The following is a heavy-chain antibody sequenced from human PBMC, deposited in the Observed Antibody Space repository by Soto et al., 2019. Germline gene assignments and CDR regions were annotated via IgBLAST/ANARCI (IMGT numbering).Heavy chain of an antibody. CDR2: VNHSGTT. Sequence: PSETLSLTCAVYGGSFSGYYWTWIRQSPEKGLEWIGEVNHSGTTYYNPSLKTRVTPDTSKNQFSLHLNSVTPEDTAVYYCAREFPYYESSDSYFDYWGQGALVTVSS. V-gene: IGHV4-34*01. CDR3: AREFPYYESSDSYFDY. J-gene: IGHJ4*02. CDR1: GGSFSGYY. D-gene: IGHD3-16*01.